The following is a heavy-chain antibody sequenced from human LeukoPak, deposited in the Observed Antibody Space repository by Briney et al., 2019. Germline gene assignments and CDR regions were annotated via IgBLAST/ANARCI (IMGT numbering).Heavy chain of an antibody. J-gene: IGHJ5*02. CDR2: INHSGST. CDR3: ARGQYCSSTSCYYPPRGNWFDP. V-gene: IGHV4-34*01. CDR1: GGSFSGYY. D-gene: IGHD2-2*01. Sequence: SETLSLTCAVYGGSFSGYYWSWLRQPPGKGLEWIGEINHSGSTNYNPSLKSRVTISVDTSKNQFSLKLSSVTAADTAVYYCARGQYCSSTSCYYPPRGNWFDPWGQGTLVTVSS.